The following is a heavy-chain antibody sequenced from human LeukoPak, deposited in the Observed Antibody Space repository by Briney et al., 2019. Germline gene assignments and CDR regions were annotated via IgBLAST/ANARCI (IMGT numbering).Heavy chain of an antibody. Sequence: ASVKASCKASGYTFTGYYMHWVRQAPGQGLEWMGGIIPIFGTVKYAQRFQDRVTITADESTSTAHMELSRLRFEDTAVYYCAGARGYNYFYYMDVWGKGTTVTVSS. CDR3: AGARGYNYFYYMDV. V-gene: IGHV1-69*13. CDR2: IIPIFGTV. CDR1: GYTFTGYY. D-gene: IGHD6-6*01. J-gene: IGHJ6*03.